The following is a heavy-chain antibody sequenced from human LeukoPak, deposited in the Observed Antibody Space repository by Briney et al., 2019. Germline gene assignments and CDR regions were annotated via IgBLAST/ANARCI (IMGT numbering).Heavy chain of an antibody. CDR3: ASFGSGKYYRFDS. D-gene: IGHD3-10*01. CDR1: GYTFTDYY. CDR2: INPNSGGT. V-gene: IGHV1-2*02. J-gene: IGHJ4*02. Sequence: ASVKVSCKASGYTFTDYYMNWVRQAPGQGLEWMGWINPNSGGTNYAQKFQGRVTMTRDTSISTAYMEVSKLRSDDTAVCYRASFGSGKYYRFDSWGQGTLVTVSS.